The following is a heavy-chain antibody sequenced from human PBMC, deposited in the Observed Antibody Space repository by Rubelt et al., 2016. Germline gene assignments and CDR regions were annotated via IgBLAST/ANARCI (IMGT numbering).Heavy chain of an antibody. CDR1: GGSISSSSYY. V-gene: IGHV4-39*07. Sequence: QLQLQESGPGLVKPSETLSLTCTVSGGSISSSSYYWGWIRQPPGKGLEWIGSIYYSGSTYYNPSLKSRVTISVDTAKNQFSLKLSSVTAADTAVYYCARDRQLWSPRSYYFDYWGQGTLVTVSS. CDR2: IYYSGST. CDR3: ARDRQLWSPRSYYFDY. D-gene: IGHD5-18*01. J-gene: IGHJ4*02.